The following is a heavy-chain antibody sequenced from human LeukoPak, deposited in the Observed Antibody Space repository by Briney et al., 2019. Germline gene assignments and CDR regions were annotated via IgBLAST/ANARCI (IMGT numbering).Heavy chain of an antibody. CDR3: ARDRWGTPDAFDI. V-gene: IGHV1-3*01. J-gene: IGHJ3*02. CDR2: INGDNGNT. D-gene: IGHD7-27*01. Sequence: GASVKVSCKASGYTFTTYAMHWVRQAPGQRLEWMGWINGDNGNTKYSQKFQGRVTITRDTSAYTGYMELRGLSSADTAVYFCARDRWGTPDAFDIWGQGTMVTVSS. CDR1: GYTFTTYA.